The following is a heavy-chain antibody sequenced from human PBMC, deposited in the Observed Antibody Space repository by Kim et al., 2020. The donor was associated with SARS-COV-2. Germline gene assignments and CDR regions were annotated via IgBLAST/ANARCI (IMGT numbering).Heavy chain of an antibody. CDR1: GYSFLTYG. D-gene: IGHD3-10*01. V-gene: IGHV1-18*01. CDR2: ILTENGDT. Sequence: ASVKVSCKASGYSFLTYGISWVRQAPGQGLEWMGWILTENGDTKYAQKLQGRVTMTTDTSTSTVYMELRSLRSDDTAVYYCARDRQGLWFANDHWGQGTLVTVSS. J-gene: IGHJ4*02. CDR3: ARDRQGLWFANDH.